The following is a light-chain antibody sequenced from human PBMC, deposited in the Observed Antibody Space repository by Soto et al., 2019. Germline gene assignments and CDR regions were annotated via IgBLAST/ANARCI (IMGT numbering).Light chain of an antibody. CDR1: LGISNY. V-gene: IGKV1-9*01. J-gene: IGKJ3*01. CDR3: QQLTSYPLS. Sequence: DIQLTQSPSFLSASVGERVTITCRASLGISNYLAWYQQRPGKAPNLLIYGASTLQSGVPSRFSGSGSGTEFTLTISSLQPEDFATYFCQQLTSYPLSFGPGTTVDIK. CDR2: GAS.